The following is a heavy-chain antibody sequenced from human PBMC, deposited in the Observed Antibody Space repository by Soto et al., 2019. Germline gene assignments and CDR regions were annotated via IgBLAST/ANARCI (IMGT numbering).Heavy chain of an antibody. D-gene: IGHD4-17*01. Sequence: SASLTLTCTVSGGAVSSGDSSWSWIRQHPGKGLEWIGCIYYSGTTHYNPSLQSRVTISVDTSKNHFSLSLSSVTAADTAVYYCAKENYGGNPFDYWGPGTLVTVSA. V-gene: IGHV4-31*03. J-gene: IGHJ4*02. CDR3: AKENYGGNPFDY. CDR1: GGAVSSGDSS. CDR2: IYYSGTT.